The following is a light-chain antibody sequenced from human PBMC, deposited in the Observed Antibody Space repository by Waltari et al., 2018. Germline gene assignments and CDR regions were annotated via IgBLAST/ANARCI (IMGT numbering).Light chain of an antibody. V-gene: IGKV3-20*01. CDR1: QSVGGYY. CDR2: GAS. J-gene: IGKJ5*01. CDR3: QQYGSSPVT. Sequence: EIVLTQSPGTLSLSPGERATLSCRASQSVGGYYVAWYQQKPGQAPRLLIYGASIRATGIPDRFSGSGSGTDFTLTISRLEPEDFAVYYCQQYGSSPVTFGQGTRLEIK.